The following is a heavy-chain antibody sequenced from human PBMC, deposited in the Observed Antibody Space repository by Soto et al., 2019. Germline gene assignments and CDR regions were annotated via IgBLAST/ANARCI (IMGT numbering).Heavy chain of an antibody. D-gene: IGHD3-3*01. CDR2: ISGSGGST. J-gene: IGHJ3*02. CDR3: AKDWTSI. Sequence: EVQLLESGGGLVQPGGSLRISCAASGFTFSSYSMSCVRQAPGKGLEWVSTISGSGGSTYYIDSVKGRFTISRDNSKDKLYLQMNSLRAEDTAVYDCAKDWTSIWGQGTMVTVSS. V-gene: IGHV3-23*01. CDR1: GFTFSSYS.